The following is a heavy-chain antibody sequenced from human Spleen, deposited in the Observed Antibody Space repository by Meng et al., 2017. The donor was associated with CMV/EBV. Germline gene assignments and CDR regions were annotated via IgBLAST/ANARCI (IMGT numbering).Heavy chain of an antibody. D-gene: IGHD3-10*01. V-gene: IGHV3-20*04. J-gene: IGHJ4*02. Sequence: GESLKISCAASGFTFSDYYMSWVRQAPGKGLEWVSGINWNGGSTGYADSVKGRFTISRDNAKNSLYLQMNSLRAEDTALYYCARERGVGELDVFFDYWGQGTLVTVSS. CDR1: GFTFSDYY. CDR2: INWNGGST. CDR3: ARERGVGELDVFFDY.